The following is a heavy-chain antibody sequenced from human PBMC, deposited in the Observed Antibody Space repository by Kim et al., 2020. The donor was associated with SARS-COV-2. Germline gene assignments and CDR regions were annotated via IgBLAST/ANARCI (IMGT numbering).Heavy chain of an antibody. CDR1: GFTFDDYA. D-gene: IGHD3-9*01. Sequence: GGSLRLSCAASGFTFDDYAMHWVRQAPGKGLEWVSGISWNSGNIGYADSVKGRFTISRDNAKNSLYLQMNRLRAEDTALYYCAKAGAVLRYFDWPIMGPRDAFDIWGQGTMVTVSS. CDR3: AKAGAVLRYFDWPIMGPRDAFDI. CDR2: ISWNSGNI. J-gene: IGHJ3*02. V-gene: IGHV3-9*01.